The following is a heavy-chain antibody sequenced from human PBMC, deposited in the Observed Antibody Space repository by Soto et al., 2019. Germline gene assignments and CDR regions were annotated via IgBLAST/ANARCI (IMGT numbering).Heavy chain of an antibody. CDR1: GIIFSNSA. D-gene: IGHD2-15*01. J-gene: IGHJ3*02. CDR2: IIIAGGGT. V-gene: IGHV1-58*01. Sequence: QMQVVQSVPEVKKPGTSVTVSCKTSGIIFSNSAVQWVRQARGQRLEWLGYIIIAGGGTKYSQNLQGKITITRDMSTNTAYMELSSLRSEDTAIYYCAAELYSGGRCCSFDIWGQGTMITVSS. CDR3: AAELYSGGRCCSFDI.